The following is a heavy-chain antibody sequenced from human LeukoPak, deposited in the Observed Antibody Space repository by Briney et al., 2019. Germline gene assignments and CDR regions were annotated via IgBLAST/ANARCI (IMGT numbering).Heavy chain of an antibody. D-gene: IGHD4-11*01. J-gene: IGHJ4*02. CDR1: GGTFSSYA. CDR3: ATELFAHSNY. CDR2: FDPEDGET. V-gene: IGHV1-24*01. Sequence: GASVKVSCKASGGTFSSYAISWVRQAPGQGLEWMGGFDPEDGETIYAQKFQGRVTMTEDTSTDTAYMELSSLRSEDTAVYYCATELFAHSNYWGQGTLVTVSS.